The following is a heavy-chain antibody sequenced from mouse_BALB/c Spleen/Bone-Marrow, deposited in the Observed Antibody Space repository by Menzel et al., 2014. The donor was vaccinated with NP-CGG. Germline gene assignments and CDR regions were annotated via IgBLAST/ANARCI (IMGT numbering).Heavy chain of an antibody. CDR2: ISTGGST. CDR3: ARNYYGSFAY. D-gene: IGHD1-1*01. J-gene: IGHJ3*01. CDR1: GFTFSNYA. Sequence: DVKLVESGGDLVKPGGSLKLSCAAPGFTFSNYALSWVRQTPEKRLEWVASISTGGSTYYLDSVKGRFTISRDSARNILYLQMSSLRSEDTAMYYRARNYYGSFAYWGQGTLVTVSA. V-gene: IGHV5-6-5*01.